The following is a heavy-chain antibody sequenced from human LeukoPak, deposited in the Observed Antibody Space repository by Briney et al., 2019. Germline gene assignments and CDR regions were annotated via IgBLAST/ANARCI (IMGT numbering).Heavy chain of an antibody. CDR2: IYWDDDK. D-gene: IGHD3-3*01. J-gene: IGHJ4*02. CDR3: AHRRFGRSGYSAHFDY. Sequence: SGPTLVNPKQTLMLTCTFSGFSLSTSGVGVGWIRQPPGKALEWLALIYWDDDKRYSPSLKSRLTITKDTSKNQVVLTMTNMDPVDTATYYCAHRRFGRSGYSAHFDYWGQGTLVTVSS. V-gene: IGHV2-5*02. CDR1: GFSLSTSGVG.